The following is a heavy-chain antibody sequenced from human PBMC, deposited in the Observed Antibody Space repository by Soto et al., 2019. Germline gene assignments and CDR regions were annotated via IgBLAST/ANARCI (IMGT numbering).Heavy chain of an antibody. J-gene: IGHJ4*02. CDR1: GYAFINYG. D-gene: IGHD3-10*01. Sequence: QVALVQSGAEVKKPGASVKVSCKASGYAFINYGFAWVRQAPGQGLEWMGWISAVNGNTNSAQNLQGRFTMAVDATTSTAYMELRSLTSDDTAVYYCASGGSMVRRVITLAYWGQGALVTVSS. CDR2: ISAVNGNT. V-gene: IGHV1-18*01. CDR3: ASGGSMVRRVITLAY.